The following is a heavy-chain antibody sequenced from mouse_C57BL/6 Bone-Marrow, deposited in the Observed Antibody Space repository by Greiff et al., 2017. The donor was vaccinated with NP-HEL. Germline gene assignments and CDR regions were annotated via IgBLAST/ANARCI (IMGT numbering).Heavy chain of an antibody. D-gene: IGHD2-14*01. V-gene: IGHV5-4*01. CDR3: ARDLDYRNWYFDV. CDR2: ISDGGSYT. J-gene: IGHJ1*03. CDR1: GFTFSSYA. Sequence: EVKVVESGGGLVKPGGSLKLSCAASGFTFSSYAMSWVRQTPEKRLEWVATISDGGSYTYYPDNVKGRFTISRDNAKNNLYLQMSHLKSEDTAMYYCARDLDYRNWYFDVWGTGTTVTVSS.